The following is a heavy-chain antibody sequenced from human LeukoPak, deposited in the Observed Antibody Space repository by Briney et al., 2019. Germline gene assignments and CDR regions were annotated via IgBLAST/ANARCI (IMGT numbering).Heavy chain of an antibody. CDR3: ARDGVYGSGNHVGAFDI. Sequence: GGSLRLSCAASGFTFNSYSMNWVRQAPGKGLEWVSYISSSRNTIHYADSVKGRFTISRDNAKNSLFLQMNSLRAEDTAVYYCARDGVYGSGNHVGAFDIWGQGTMVTVSS. CDR1: GFTFNSYS. CDR2: ISSSRNTI. V-gene: IGHV3-48*04. D-gene: IGHD3-10*01. J-gene: IGHJ3*02.